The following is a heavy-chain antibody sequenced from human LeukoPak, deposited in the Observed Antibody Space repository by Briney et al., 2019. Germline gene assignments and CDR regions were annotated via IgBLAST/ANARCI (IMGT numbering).Heavy chain of an antibody. CDR1: GYSFTSYW. V-gene: IGHV5-51*01. CDR3: ARPQFSSSSGYGRVDAFDI. CDR2: IYSGDSDT. D-gene: IGHD6-13*01. J-gene: IGHJ3*02. Sequence: RESLQISSKGSGYSFTSYWIGWVRPMPGKGLEWMGIIYSGDSDTRYSPSFQGQVTISADKSISTAYLQWSSLKASGTAMEYCARPQFSSSSGYGRVDAFDILGQGTMVTVSS.